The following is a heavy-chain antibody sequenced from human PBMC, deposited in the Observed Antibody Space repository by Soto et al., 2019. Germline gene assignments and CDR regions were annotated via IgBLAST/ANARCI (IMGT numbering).Heavy chain of an antibody. Sequence: GGSLRLSCAASGFTFSSSWMHWVRQAPGKGLVWVSRVSGDGSSTNYADSVKGRFTISRDNAKNTLFLQMNSLRAEDTAVYYCAKDGLNTAMGAWGQGTLVTVSS. V-gene: IGHV3-74*01. CDR3: AKDGLNTAMGA. J-gene: IGHJ4*02. CDR2: VSGDGSST. CDR1: GFTFSSSW. D-gene: IGHD5-18*01.